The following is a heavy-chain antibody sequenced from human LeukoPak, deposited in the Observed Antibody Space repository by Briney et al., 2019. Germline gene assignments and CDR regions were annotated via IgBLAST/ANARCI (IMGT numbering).Heavy chain of an antibody. CDR3: ARKGDPAMARDDAFDI. D-gene: IGHD5-18*01. V-gene: IGHV3-66*01. J-gene: IGHJ3*02. CDR2: IYSGGST. Sequence: GGSLRLSCAASGFTVSSNYMSWVRQAPGRGLEWVSVIYSGGSTYYADSVKGRFTISRDNSKNTLYLQMNSLRAEDTAVYYCARKGDPAMARDDAFDIWGQGTMVTVSS. CDR1: GFTVSSNY.